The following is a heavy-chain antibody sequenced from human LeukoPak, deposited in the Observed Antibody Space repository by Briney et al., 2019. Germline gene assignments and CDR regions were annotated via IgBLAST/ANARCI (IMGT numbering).Heavy chain of an antibody. CDR1: GYTFSDYY. CDR3: ARGGYYGSGNDFRFDP. V-gene: IGHV1-8*02. J-gene: IGHJ5*02. Sequence: ASVKVSCKTSGYTFSDYYIHWIRQAPGQGLEWVGWINPNSGNTGYAQKFQGRVTMTRNTSISTAYMELSSLRSEDTAVYYCARGGYYGSGNDFRFDPWGQGTLVTVSS. CDR2: INPNSGNT. D-gene: IGHD3-10*01.